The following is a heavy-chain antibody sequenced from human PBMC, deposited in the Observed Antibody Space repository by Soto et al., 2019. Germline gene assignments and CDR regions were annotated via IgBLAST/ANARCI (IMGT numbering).Heavy chain of an antibody. CDR2: IIPIFGTA. Sequence: QVQLVQSGAEVKKPGSSVKVSCKASGGTFSSYAISWVRQAPGQGLEWMGGIIPIFGTANYAQKFQGRVTITADESTSTAYMELSSLRSEDTAVYYCARDLGNYNPPVLLVYYYYGMDVWGQGTTVTVSS. D-gene: IGHD4-4*01. CDR1: GGTFSSYA. V-gene: IGHV1-69*01. J-gene: IGHJ6*02. CDR3: ARDLGNYNPPVLLVYYYYGMDV.